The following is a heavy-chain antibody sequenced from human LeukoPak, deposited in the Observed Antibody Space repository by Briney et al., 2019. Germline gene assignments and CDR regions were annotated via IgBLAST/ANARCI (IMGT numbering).Heavy chain of an antibody. D-gene: IGHD3-3*01. V-gene: IGHV4-34*01. J-gene: IGHJ2*01. CDR3: ARGILGKGYFDL. CDR2: IKYSGTT. CDR1: GGSFRDYY. Sequence: SETLSLTCAVYGGSFRDYYWSWIRQTPGEGPQWIGGIKYSGTTDYNPSLKSRVTMSIDTSKNQFSLKLTSVTAADTAVYYCARGILGKGYFDLWGRDTLVTVSS.